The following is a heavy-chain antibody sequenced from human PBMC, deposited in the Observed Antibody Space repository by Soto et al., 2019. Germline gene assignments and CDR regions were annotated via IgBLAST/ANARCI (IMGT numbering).Heavy chain of an antibody. CDR2: INPSSSST. J-gene: IGHJ4*02. Sequence: ASVKGSCKASGYKFSRYYIHWVRQAPGQGLEWMGMINPSSSSTNYAQKFQGRVAMTRDTPTSTVYMELSSLKSEDTAAYHCARGGDICRFLENLGYWGQGTLVTVSS. V-gene: IGHV1-46*01. CDR1: GYKFSRYY. CDR3: ARGGDICRFLENLGY. D-gene: IGHD3-3*01.